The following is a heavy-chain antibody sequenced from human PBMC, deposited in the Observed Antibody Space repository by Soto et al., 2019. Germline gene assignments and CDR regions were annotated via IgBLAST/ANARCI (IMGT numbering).Heavy chain of an antibody. Sequence: SVKVSCKXSGGTFSSYAISWVRQAPGQGLEWMGGIIPIFGTANYAQKFQGRVTITADESTSTAYMELSSLRSEDTAVYYCASEIRGYSYGPDYYYYGMDVWGQGTTVTVSS. J-gene: IGHJ6*02. V-gene: IGHV1-69*13. CDR3: ASEIRGYSYGPDYYYYGMDV. CDR1: GGTFSSYA. D-gene: IGHD5-18*01. CDR2: IIPIFGTA.